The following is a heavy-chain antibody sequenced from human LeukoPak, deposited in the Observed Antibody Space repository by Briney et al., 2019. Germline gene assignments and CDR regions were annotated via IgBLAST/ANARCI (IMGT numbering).Heavy chain of an antibody. Sequence: PSETLSLTCTVSGGSISSYYWSWIRQPPGKGLEWIGYIYYSGSTNYNPSLKSRVTISVDTSKNQFSLKLSSVTAADTAVYYCARGPYDFWSGYYHDWGQETLVTVSS. CDR3: ARGPYDFWSGYYHD. CDR2: IYYSGST. D-gene: IGHD3-3*01. CDR1: GGSISSYY. V-gene: IGHV4-59*01. J-gene: IGHJ4*02.